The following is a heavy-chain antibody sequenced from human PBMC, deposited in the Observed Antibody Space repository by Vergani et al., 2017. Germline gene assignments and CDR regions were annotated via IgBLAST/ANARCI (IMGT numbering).Heavy chain of an antibody. V-gene: IGHV1-69*01. CDR3: ARDTYDSSANPPLT. Sequence: QVQLVQSGAEVKKPGSSVKVSCKTSGGTFKSNTFSWVRQAPGQGLEWMGGIIPSFGTADYAQDFQGRLSITADESTSTVYMELSSLRSDDTAIYYCARDTYDSSANPPLTLGQGTLVTVSS. D-gene: IGHD3-22*01. CDR1: GGTFKSNT. J-gene: IGHJ5*02. CDR2: IIPSFGTA.